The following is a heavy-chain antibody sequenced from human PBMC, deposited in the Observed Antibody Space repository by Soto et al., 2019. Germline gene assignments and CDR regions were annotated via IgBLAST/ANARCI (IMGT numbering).Heavy chain of an antibody. Sequence: SPTLSLTCPISGDSVSSNTASWNWIRSSPSRGLEWLGRTYYRSNWRHDYAVSVKSRITVNPDTSKNHFSLQLNSVTPDDTAVYYCARGVAGSGFDLWGQGTLVTVSS. CDR1: GDSVSSNTAS. CDR3: ARGVAGSGFDL. J-gene: IGHJ4*02. D-gene: IGHD6-19*01. CDR2: TYYRSNWRH. V-gene: IGHV6-1*01.